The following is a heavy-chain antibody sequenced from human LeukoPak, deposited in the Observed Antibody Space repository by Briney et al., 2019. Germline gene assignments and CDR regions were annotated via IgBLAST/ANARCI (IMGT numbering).Heavy chain of an antibody. CDR2: TYTSGST. CDR3: ARVSSSWYQDWYFDL. Sequence: SETLSXTCTVSGGSISSYDWSWIRQPAGKGLEWIGRTYTSGSTNYNPSLKSRVTMSVDMSKNQFSLKLSSMIAADTAVYYCARVSSSWYQDWYFDLWGRGTLVTVPS. J-gene: IGHJ2*01. CDR1: GGSISSYD. D-gene: IGHD6-13*01. V-gene: IGHV4-4*07.